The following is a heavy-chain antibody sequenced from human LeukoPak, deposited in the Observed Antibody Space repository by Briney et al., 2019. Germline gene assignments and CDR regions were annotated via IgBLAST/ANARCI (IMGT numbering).Heavy chain of an antibody. D-gene: IGHD2-2*03. J-gene: IGHJ4*02. CDR3: TRDAASGYSTI. Sequence: SETLSLTCTVSRYSIRTTYYWGWIRPIPGKGLEWIGSIYQSGNTYYNPSLKSRVTISVDTSKNQFSLNLRSVTAADTALYYCTRDAASGYSTIWGQGTLVAVSS. CDR1: RYSIRTTYY. CDR2: IYQSGNT. V-gene: IGHV4-38-2*02.